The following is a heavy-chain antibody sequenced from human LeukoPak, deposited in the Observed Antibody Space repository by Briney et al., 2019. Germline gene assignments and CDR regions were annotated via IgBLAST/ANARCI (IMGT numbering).Heavy chain of an antibody. J-gene: IGHJ4*02. Sequence: GGSLRLSCAASGFTFDEYSIQWVRQAPGKGLEWVSVISWDGGRTYYADSVKGRFTISRDNSKKSLYLQMDSLRTEDTAFYYCGKDIQHYDFWSGYEYRGQGTLVTVSS. V-gene: IGHV3-43*01. D-gene: IGHD3-3*01. CDR1: GFTFDEYS. CDR2: ISWDGGRT. CDR3: GKDIQHYDFWSGYEY.